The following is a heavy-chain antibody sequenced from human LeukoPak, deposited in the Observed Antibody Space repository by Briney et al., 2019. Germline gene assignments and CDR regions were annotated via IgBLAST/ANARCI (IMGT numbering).Heavy chain of an antibody. J-gene: IGHJ4*02. CDR3: AKVGARGCSSSTCFIY. V-gene: IGHV3-23*01. CDR2: ISGSGDTT. Sequence: GGSLRPSCAASGFTFRSYAMSWVRQAPGKGLEWVSAISGSGDTTYYADSVKGRFTISRDNSKNTLYLQMNSLRPGDTAVYYCAKVGARGCSSSTCFIYWGQGTLVTVSS. D-gene: IGHD2-2*01. CDR1: GFTFRSYA.